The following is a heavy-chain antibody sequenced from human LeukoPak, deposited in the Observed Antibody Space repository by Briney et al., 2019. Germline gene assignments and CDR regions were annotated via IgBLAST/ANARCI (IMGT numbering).Heavy chain of an antibody. CDR2: ISAYNGNT. D-gene: IGHD6-19*01. Sequence: ASVKVSCKASGYTFTSFGISLVRQAPGQGLEWVGWISAYNGNTNYAQKVQGRVTMTTDTSTSTAYMELRSLRSDDTAVYYCARDGGSGWPFDYWGQGTLVTVSS. CDR1: GYTFTSFG. CDR3: ARDGGSGWPFDY. V-gene: IGHV1-18*01. J-gene: IGHJ4*02.